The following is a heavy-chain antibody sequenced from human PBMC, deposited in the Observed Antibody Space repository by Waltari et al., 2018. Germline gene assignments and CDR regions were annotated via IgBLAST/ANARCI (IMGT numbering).Heavy chain of an antibody. CDR1: GFTFSSYS. D-gene: IGHD3-9*01. CDR3: ARDFPSDYDILTGYYDFDY. V-gene: IGHV3-21*01. J-gene: IGHJ4*02. Sequence: EVQLVESGGGLVKPGGSLRLSCAASGFTFSSYSMNWVRQAPGKGLEWVSSISSSSSYIYYADSVKGRFTISRDNAKNSLYLQMNSLRAEDTAVYYCARDFPSDYDILTGYYDFDYWGQGTLVTVSS. CDR2: ISSSSSYI.